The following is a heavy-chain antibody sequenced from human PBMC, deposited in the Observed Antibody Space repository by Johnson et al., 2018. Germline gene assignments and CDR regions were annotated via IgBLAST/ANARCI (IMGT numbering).Heavy chain of an antibody. CDR3: ARDSSRAGPNYCDYYGMDV. J-gene: IGHJ6*02. CDR2: IKQDGSEQ. CDR1: GFTFSSYW. Sequence: VQLVQSGGGLVQPGGSLRLSCAASGFTFSSYWMSWVRQAPGKGLEWVANIKQDGSEQYYVDSVKGRFTISRDNAKNSRCLQMSSPRAEDMAGYYWARDSSRAGPNYCDYYGMDVWGPGTTVTVSS. V-gene: IGHV3-7*01. D-gene: IGHD6-19*01.